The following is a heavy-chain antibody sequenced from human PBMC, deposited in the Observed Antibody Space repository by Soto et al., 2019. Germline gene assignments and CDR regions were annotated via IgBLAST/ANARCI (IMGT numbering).Heavy chain of an antibody. J-gene: IGHJ6*02. D-gene: IGHD5-18*01. CDR3: ARDTAMARLEYYYYYGMDV. CDR1: GGSISSGDYY. V-gene: IGHV4-30-4*01. CDR2: IYYSGST. Sequence: QVQLQESGPGLVKPSQTLSLTCTVSGGSISSGDYYWSWIRQPPGKGLEWIGYIYYSGSTYYNPSLKSRVTIPVDASKNQFSLKLSSVTAADTAVYYCARDTAMARLEYYYYYGMDVWGQGTTVTVSS.